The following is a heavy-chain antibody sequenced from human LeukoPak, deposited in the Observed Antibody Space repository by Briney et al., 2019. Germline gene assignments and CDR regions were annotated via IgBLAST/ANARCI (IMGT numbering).Heavy chain of an antibody. Sequence: ASVKVSCKASGYTFTGYYMHWVRQAPGQEREWMGWINPNNGGTNYAQKLQGRVTMTTDTSTSTAYMELRSLRSDDTAVYYCARDRKNYDFWSGYYRAGDAFDIWGQGTMVTVSS. D-gene: IGHD3-3*01. CDR1: GYTFTGYY. CDR2: INPNNGGT. CDR3: ARDRKNYDFWSGYYRAGDAFDI. V-gene: IGHV1-2*02. J-gene: IGHJ3*02.